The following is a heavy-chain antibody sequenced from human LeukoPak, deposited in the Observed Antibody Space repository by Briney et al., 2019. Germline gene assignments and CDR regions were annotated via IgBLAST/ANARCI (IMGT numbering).Heavy chain of an antibody. J-gene: IGHJ4*02. CDR2: ISSSSSYI. D-gene: IGHD5-18*01. Sequence: PGGSLRLSCAASGFTFSSYSMNWVRRAPGKGLEWVSSISSSSSYIYYADSVKGRFTISRDNAKNSLYLQMNSLRAEDTAVYNCARDPEDVDTAMVISYWGQGTLVTVSS. V-gene: IGHV3-21*01. CDR1: GFTFSSYS. CDR3: ARDPEDVDTAMVISY.